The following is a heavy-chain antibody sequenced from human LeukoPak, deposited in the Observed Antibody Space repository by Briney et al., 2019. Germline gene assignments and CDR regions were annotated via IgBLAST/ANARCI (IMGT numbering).Heavy chain of an antibody. Sequence: GGSLRLSCAASGFTFSDYYMTWIRQAPGKGLEWVSYISSSGSTIYYADSVKGRFTISRDNAKNSLYLQMNSLRAEDTAVYYCAGDSRAMYYYDSSGYYYFDYWGQGTLVTVSS. CDR3: AGDSRAMYYYDSSGYYYFDY. CDR2: ISSSGSTI. J-gene: IGHJ4*02. D-gene: IGHD3-22*01. CDR1: GFTFSDYY. V-gene: IGHV3-11*04.